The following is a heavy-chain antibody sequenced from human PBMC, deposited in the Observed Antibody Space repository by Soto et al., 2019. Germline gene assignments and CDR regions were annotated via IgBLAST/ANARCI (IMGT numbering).Heavy chain of an antibody. CDR1: GFSFGEHY. CDR2: TRNKANSYTT. J-gene: IGHJ6*03. Sequence: GGSLRLSCAASGFSFGEHYMDWVRQAPGKGLEWVGRTRNKANSYTTEYAASVKGRFTISRDDSKNSLYLQMNSLKTEDTAVYYCAREIPSPYDSGSYHLTPMDVWGKGTTVSVSS. D-gene: IGHD3-10*01. CDR3: AREIPSPYDSGSYHLTPMDV. V-gene: IGHV3-72*01.